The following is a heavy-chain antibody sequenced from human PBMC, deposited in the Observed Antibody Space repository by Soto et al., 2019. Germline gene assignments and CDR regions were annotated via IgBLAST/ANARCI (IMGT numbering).Heavy chain of an antibody. D-gene: IGHD6-13*01. J-gene: IGHJ5*02. CDR2: ISAYNGNT. CDR3: AREQAAAGIVWFEP. Sequence: ASVKVSCKASGYTFTSYGISWVRQAPGQGLEWMGWISAYNGNTNYAQKLQGRVTMSTDTSTSTAYMELRSLRSDDTAVYYCAREQAAAGIVWFEPWGQGSLVTVSS. CDR1: GYTFTSYG. V-gene: IGHV1-18*01.